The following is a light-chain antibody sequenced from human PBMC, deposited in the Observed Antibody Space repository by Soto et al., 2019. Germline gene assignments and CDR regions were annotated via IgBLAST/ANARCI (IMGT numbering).Light chain of an antibody. J-gene: IGLJ2*01. V-gene: IGLV2-8*01. CDR2: DVS. CDR1: SSDVGAENY. Sequence: QSALTQPPSASGSPGQSVTITCSGTSSDVGAENYVSWYQQHPGKVPKLILYDVSKRPSGVPDRFSGSRSGNTASLTVSGVQAEDEADYYCSSFAGSPVVFGGGTKLTVL. CDR3: SSFAGSPVV.